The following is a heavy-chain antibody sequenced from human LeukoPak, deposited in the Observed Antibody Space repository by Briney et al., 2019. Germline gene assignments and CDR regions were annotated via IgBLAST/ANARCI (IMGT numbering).Heavy chain of an antibody. CDR3: AMMGELSLYFDY. CDR1: GFTFSSYG. D-gene: IGHD3-16*02. CDR2: IWYDGSNK. Sequence: PGGSLRLSCAASGFTFSSYGMHWVRQAPGKGLEWVAVIWYDGSNKYYADSVKGRFTIPRDNSKNTLYLQMNSLRAEDTAVYYCAMMGELSLYFDYWGQGTLVTVSS. V-gene: IGHV3-33*01. J-gene: IGHJ4*02.